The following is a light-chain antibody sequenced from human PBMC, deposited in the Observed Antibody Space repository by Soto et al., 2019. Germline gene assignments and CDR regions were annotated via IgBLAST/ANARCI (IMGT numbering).Light chain of an antibody. V-gene: IGKV2-28*01. CDR1: QILLYSNGYNY. Sequence: DIVMTQSPLSLSVSPGEPASISCSSSQILLYSNGYNYLDWYLQKPGQSPQLLIYLGSNRASEVPDRLSGSAAGKDSTLKISRVEAEDVGVDYCMRALDMRTFGQGPKL. CDR2: LGS. J-gene: IGKJ1*01. CDR3: MRALDMRT.